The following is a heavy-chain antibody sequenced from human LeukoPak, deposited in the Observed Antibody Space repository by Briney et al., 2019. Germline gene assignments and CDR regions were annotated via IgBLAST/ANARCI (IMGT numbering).Heavy chain of an antibody. Sequence: GGSLRLSCSASGFTFSTRPMHWVRQAPGKGLEYVSGSSANGGSTYYADSVKGRFIISRDNSKNAVYLQMSSLRPEDTAMYYCVNQISGWVYWGQGTLVTVSS. CDR3: VNQISGWVY. CDR2: SSANGGST. D-gene: IGHD6-19*01. J-gene: IGHJ4*02. CDR1: GFTFSTRP. V-gene: IGHV3-64D*06.